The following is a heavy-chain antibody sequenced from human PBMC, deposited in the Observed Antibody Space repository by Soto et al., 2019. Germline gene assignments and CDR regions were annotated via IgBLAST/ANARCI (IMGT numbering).Heavy chain of an antibody. CDR2: ISTYNGNT. CDR1: GYTFSSYG. Sequence: QVQLVQSGAEVKRPGASVKVSCKASGYTFSSYGISWVRQAPGQGLEWMGWISTYNGNTNYAQKVQGRVTMTTDTSTNTGYMELRSLRSDDTAVYYCARASGASGSYSSNWGQGTLVTVSS. J-gene: IGHJ4*02. D-gene: IGHD3-10*01. CDR3: ARASGASGSYSSN. V-gene: IGHV1-18*01.